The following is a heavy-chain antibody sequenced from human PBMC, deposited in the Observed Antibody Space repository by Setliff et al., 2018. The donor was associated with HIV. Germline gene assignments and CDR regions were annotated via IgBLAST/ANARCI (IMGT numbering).Heavy chain of an antibody. D-gene: IGHD1-26*01. J-gene: IGHJ4*02. CDR1: GDTFTYYA. Sequence: ASVKVSCKASGDTFTYYAISWVRQAPGQGLEWLGMINPSGGSTWYAQKFQGRVTTTGDTSTNTFYMELSSLRSEDTAVYYCARGWEGGMDYWGQGTLVTVSS. CDR3: ARGWEGGMDY. CDR2: INPSGGST. V-gene: IGHV1-46*01.